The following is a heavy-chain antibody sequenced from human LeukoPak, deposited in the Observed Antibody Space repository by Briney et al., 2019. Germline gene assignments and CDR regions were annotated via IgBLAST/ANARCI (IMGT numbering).Heavy chain of an antibody. CDR3: ARVIVATIRRHYYYYYYMDV. CDR1: GGSIRSYY. CDR2: IYYSGST. D-gene: IGHD5-12*01. Sequence: SETLSLTCTVSGGSIRSYYWSWIRQPPGKGLEWIGYIYYSGSTYYNPSLKSRVTISVDTSKNQFSLKLSSVTAADTAVYYCARVIVATIRRHYYYYYYMDVWGKGTTVTVSS. J-gene: IGHJ6*03. V-gene: IGHV4-59*12.